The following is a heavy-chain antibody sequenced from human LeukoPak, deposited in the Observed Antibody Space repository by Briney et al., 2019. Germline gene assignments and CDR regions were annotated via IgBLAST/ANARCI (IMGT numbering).Heavy chain of an antibody. D-gene: IGHD2/OR15-2a*01. V-gene: IGHV3-53*01. Sequence: GGSLRLSCAASGFTVTSNYMSWVRQAPGKGLEWVSVIAAGGVTYYADSVRGRFTISRDNSKNTLYLQMNSLRAEDTAVYYCARDGYNSTWYWYFDVWGRGTPVTASS. CDR1: GFTVTSNY. CDR3: ARDGYNSTWYWYFDV. J-gene: IGHJ2*01. CDR2: IAAGGVT.